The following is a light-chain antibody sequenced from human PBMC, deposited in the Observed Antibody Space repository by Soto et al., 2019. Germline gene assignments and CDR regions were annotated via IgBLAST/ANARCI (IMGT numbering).Light chain of an antibody. CDR2: GAS. CDR1: QSVTSSF. J-gene: IGKJ1*01. V-gene: IGKV3-20*01. CDR3: QQYGSSPWT. Sequence: EIVLTQSPGTLSLSLGERATLSCRASQSVTSSFLAWYQQKPGQAPRLLIYGASSRATGIPDRFSGSGSGTHFTLTISRLEPEDFAVYYCQQYGSSPWTFGQGTKVEIK.